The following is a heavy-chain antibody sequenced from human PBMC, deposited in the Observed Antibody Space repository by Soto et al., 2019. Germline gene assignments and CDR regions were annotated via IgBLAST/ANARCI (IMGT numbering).Heavy chain of an antibody. D-gene: IGHD2-15*01. J-gene: IGHJ6*02. CDR3: ARDLIVVVVAALNYYYYGMDV. CDR1: GDRVSSNSAA. V-gene: IGHV6-1*01. CDR2: TYYRSKWYN. Sequence: SQTLSLTCAISGDRVSSNSAAWNWIRQSPSRGLEWLGRTYYRSKWYNDYAVSVKSRITINPDTSKNQFSLQLNSVTPEDTAVYYCARDLIVVVVAALNYYYYGMDVWGQGTTVTVSS.